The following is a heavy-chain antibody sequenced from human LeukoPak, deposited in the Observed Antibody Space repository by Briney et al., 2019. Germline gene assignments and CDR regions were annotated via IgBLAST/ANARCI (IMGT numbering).Heavy chain of an antibody. J-gene: IGHJ4*02. CDR2: FDPEDGET. CDR1: GYTLTELS. Sequence: ASVKVSCKVSGYTLTELSMHWVRQAPGKGLEWMGGFDPEDGETIYARKFQGRVTMTEDTSTDTAYMELSSLRSEDTAVYYCATGWATGSSWSFDYWGQGTLVTVSS. CDR3: ATGWATGSSWSFDY. D-gene: IGHD6-13*01. V-gene: IGHV1-24*01.